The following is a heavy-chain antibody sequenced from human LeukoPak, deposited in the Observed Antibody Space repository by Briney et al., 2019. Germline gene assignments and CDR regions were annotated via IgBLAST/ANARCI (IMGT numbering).Heavy chain of an antibody. Sequence: ASVKVSCKASGYTFTTYGISWVRQAPGQGLEWMGWISAYNGNTNYAQKLQDRVTMTTDTSTSTAYMELRSLRSDDTALYYCARHSDRYYDILTGYPNYYYGMDVWGQGTTATVSS. CDR2: ISAYNGNT. CDR3: ARHSDRYYDILTGYPNYYYGMDV. D-gene: IGHD3-9*01. J-gene: IGHJ6*02. CDR1: GYTFTTYG. V-gene: IGHV1-18*01.